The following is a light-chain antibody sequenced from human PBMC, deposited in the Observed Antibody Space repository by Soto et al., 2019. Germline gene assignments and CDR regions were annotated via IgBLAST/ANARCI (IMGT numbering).Light chain of an antibody. CDR2: EVS. CDR3: MQGTHWPLT. Sequence: EVVMTQSPLSLPVTLGQPASISCSSSQSPLYTNGKTYLSWFQQRPGQSPRRLIYEVSIRDSGVPDRFSGSGSGTDFTLKISRVEAEDVGIYYCMQGTHWPLTFGQGTKVDIK. V-gene: IGKV2-30*01. CDR1: QSPLYTNGKTY. J-gene: IGKJ1*01.